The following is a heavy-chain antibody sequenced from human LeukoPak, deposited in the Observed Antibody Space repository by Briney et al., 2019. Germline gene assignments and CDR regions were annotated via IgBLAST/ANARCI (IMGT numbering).Heavy chain of an antibody. V-gene: IGHV3-74*01. CDR2: ITPDEIT. D-gene: IGHD1-1*01. CDR1: GFTFSSYS. CDR3: ATERAGTSGYIVFDN. Sequence: GGSLTLSCAASGFTFSSYSMSWVRQAPGKGLEWVSRITPDEITTYADSVKGRFTISRDNAKHMLYLQMNSLRAEDTAVYYCATERAGTSGYIVFDNWGQGTLVTVSS. J-gene: IGHJ4*02.